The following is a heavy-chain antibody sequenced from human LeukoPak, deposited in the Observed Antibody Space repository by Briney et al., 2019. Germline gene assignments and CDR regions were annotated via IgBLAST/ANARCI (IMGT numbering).Heavy chain of an antibody. J-gene: IGHJ3*02. V-gene: IGHV1-2*02. D-gene: IGHD3-10*01. CDR1: GYTFTSYG. CDR2: INPNSGGT. CDR3: ARATAFLLWFGELMGAFDI. Sequence: ASVKVSCKASGYTFTSYGISWVRQAPGQGLEWMGWINPNSGGTNYAQKFQGRVTMTRDTSISTAYMELSRLRSDDTAVYYCARATAFLLWFGELMGAFDIWGQGTMVTVSS.